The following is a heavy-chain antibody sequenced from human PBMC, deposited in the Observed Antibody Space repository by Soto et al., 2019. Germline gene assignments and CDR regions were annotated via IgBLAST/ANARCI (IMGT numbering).Heavy chain of an antibody. CDR2: IYKSATT. V-gene: IGHV4-30-4*01. Sequence: ALSVTCADSGDSVSTVDYFWAWILQSPGQALEYIGYIYKSATTYYNPSFESRVAISLDTSKSQFSLNVTSVTAADTAVYFCARGRYCLTGRCFPNWFDSWGQGTLVTVSS. CDR3: ARGRYCLTGRCFPNWFDS. D-gene: IGHD2-15*01. CDR1: GDSVSTVDYF. J-gene: IGHJ5*01.